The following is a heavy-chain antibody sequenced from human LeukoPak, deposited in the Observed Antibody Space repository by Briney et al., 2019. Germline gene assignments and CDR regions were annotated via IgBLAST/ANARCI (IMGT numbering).Heavy chain of an antibody. Sequence: PSETLSLTCAVSGGSISSSNWWSWVRQPPGKGLEWIGEIYHSGSTNYNPSLKSRVTISVDKSKNQFSLKLSSVTAADTAVYYCARYRRSGSSSTHDYWGQGTLVTVSS. J-gene: IGHJ4*02. CDR3: ARYRRSGSSSTHDY. CDR2: IYHSGST. D-gene: IGHD6-13*01. CDR1: GGSISSSNW. V-gene: IGHV4-4*02.